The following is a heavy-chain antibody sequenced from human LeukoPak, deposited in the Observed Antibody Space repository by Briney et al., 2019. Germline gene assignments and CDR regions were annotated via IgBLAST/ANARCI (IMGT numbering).Heavy chain of an antibody. CDR2: INPNSGGT. J-gene: IGHJ4*02. Sequence: GASVKVSCKASGYSFTGYYMHWVRQAPGQGLEWMGWINPNSGGTNYAKTFQGRVAMTRDTSISTAYMELSRLRSDDTAVYYCAREDISSGWYFGGQGTLVTVSS. V-gene: IGHV1-2*02. CDR1: GYSFTGYY. D-gene: IGHD6-19*01. CDR3: AREDISSGWYF.